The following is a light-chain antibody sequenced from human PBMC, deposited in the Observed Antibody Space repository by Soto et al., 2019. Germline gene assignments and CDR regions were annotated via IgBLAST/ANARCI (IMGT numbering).Light chain of an antibody. CDR3: QQRSNWPVT. CDR2: GAS. Sequence: EIVLTQSPATLSSSPGERATFSCRASQSVSSSLAWYQQKPGQAPRLLIYGASNRAGGIPARFSGSGSGTDFTLTISSLEPEDFAVYYCQQRSNWPVTFGQGTRLEIK. J-gene: IGKJ5*01. CDR1: QSVSSS. V-gene: IGKV3-11*01.